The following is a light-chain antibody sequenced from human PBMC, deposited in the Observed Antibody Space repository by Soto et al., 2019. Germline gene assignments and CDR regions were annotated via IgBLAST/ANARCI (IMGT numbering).Light chain of an antibody. CDR2: EVS. CDR1: SSDVGGYNY. V-gene: IGLV2-8*01. CDR3: SSYAGSNKSVV. J-gene: IGLJ2*01. Sequence: QSVLTQPPSASGSPGQSVTISCTGTSSDVGGYNYVSWYQQHPGEAPKLMIYEVSKRPSGVPDRFSGSKSGNTASLTVSGLQAEDEADYYCSSYAGSNKSVVFGGGTKLTVL.